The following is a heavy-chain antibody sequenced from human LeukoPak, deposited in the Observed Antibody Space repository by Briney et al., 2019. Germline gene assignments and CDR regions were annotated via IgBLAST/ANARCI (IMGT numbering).Heavy chain of an antibody. CDR2: INPNTGGT. CDR1: GYTFTYYY. V-gene: IGHV1-2*06. J-gene: IGHJ4*02. CDR3: ARDPRAGTFDY. D-gene: IGHD6-13*01. Sequence: ASVKVSCKASGYTFTYYYIHWVRQAPGQGLEWMGRINPNTGGTDFALKFQGRVTMTRDTSISTAYMELSSLRSDDSAVYYCARDPRAGTFDYWGQGTLVTVSS.